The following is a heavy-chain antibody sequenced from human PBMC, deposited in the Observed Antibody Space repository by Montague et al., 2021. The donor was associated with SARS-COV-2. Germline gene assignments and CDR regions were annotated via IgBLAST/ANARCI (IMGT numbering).Heavy chain of an antibody. CDR1: GDSVARHSAS. CDR2: IYYKTKRYN. CDR3: TSGREGNYNFMDV. V-gene: IGHV6-1*01. D-gene: IGHD1-1*01. J-gene: IGHJ6*02. Sequence: CAISGDSVARHSASWKGVRPDPQSGFQWLGRIYYKTKRYNDYAVXLRGRVTINPDTSKNQFSLQLNSVTPEDTAIDYCTSGREGNYNFMDVWGQGTTVTVSS.